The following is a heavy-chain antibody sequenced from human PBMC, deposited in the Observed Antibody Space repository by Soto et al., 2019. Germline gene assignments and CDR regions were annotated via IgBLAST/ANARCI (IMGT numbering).Heavy chain of an antibody. D-gene: IGHD2-21*01. CDR2: INHLGSI. CDR1: GGSLSDYF. J-gene: IGHJ6*03. Sequence: PSETLSLTCVVSGGSLSDYFWSWIRQPPGMALEWIGEINHLGSINYNPSLKSRVTMSVDTSKNQFSLTLNSVTAADTATYYCARGGISHWAYFYYMDVWDRGTMVTVSS. CDR3: ARGGISHWAYFYYMDV. V-gene: IGHV4-34*01.